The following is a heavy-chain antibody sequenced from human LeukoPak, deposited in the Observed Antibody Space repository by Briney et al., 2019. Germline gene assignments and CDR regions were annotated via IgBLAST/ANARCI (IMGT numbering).Heavy chain of an antibody. J-gene: IGHJ3*02. CDR2: IKSKTDGGTT. CDR1: GFTFSNAW. CDR3: ARDRGTIFGVPDAFDI. D-gene: IGHD3-3*01. Sequence: GGSLRLSCAASGFTFSNAWMSWVRQAPGKGLEWVGRIKSKTDGGTTDYAAPVKGRFTISRDNSKNTLYLQMNSLRAEDTAVYYCARDRGTIFGVPDAFDIWGQGTMVTVSS. V-gene: IGHV3-15*01.